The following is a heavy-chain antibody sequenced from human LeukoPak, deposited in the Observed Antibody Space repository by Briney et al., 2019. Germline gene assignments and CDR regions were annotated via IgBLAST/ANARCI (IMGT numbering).Heavy chain of an antibody. CDR3: ARAGYSGYAMEGAFDY. Sequence: GGSLRLSCAASGFTFSSYSMNWVRQAPGKGLEWVSSISSSSSYIYYADSVKGRFTISRDNAKNSLYLQMNSLRDEDTAVYYCARAGYSGYAMEGAFDYWGQGTLVTVSS. CDR2: ISSSSSYI. J-gene: IGHJ4*02. V-gene: IGHV3-21*01. CDR1: GFTFSSYS. D-gene: IGHD5-12*01.